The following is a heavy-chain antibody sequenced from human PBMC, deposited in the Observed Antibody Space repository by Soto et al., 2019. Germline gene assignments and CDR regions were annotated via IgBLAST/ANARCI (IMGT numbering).Heavy chain of an antibody. CDR2: INAANGNT. J-gene: IGHJ4*02. CDR1: GYSFTNFA. V-gene: IGHV1-3*01. D-gene: IGHD5-12*01. Sequence: QVQLVQSGAEVKKPGASVKISCKASGYSFTNFALLWVRQAPGQSLEWMGWINAANGNTRYSQKFKDRVTLTRDPSASTAYMELSSLKSEDTAIYYCARDWTPKVWRNSYSGEDCWCQGSLVTVSS. CDR3: ARDWTPKVWRNSYSGEDC.